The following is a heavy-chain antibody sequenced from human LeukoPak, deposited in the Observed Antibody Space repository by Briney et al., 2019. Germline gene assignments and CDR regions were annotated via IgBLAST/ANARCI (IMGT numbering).Heavy chain of an antibody. V-gene: IGHV3-23*01. CDR3: AKAAGRGYNYGDYLDY. Sequence: GGSLRLSCAASGFTFSSYAMDWVRQAPGKGLEWVSAISGSGGGTYYADSVKGRFTISRDNSKNTLYVQMNSLRAADTAVYYCAKAAGRGYNYGDYLDYWGQGTLVTVSS. CDR1: GFTFSSYA. CDR2: ISGSGGGT. J-gene: IGHJ4*02. D-gene: IGHD5-18*01.